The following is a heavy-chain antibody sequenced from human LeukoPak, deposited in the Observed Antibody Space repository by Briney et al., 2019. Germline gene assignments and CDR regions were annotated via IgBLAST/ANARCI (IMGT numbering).Heavy chain of an antibody. CDR3: ARLPKLCLLPYFDY. D-gene: IGHD1-1*01. J-gene: IGHJ4*02. Sequence: GGSLRLSCAASGFTLSDHYMSWIRQAPGKGLEWLPYIGDGGSPIFYADSVKGRFTISRDNAKTSLYLQMNSLRAEDTAVYYCARLPKLCLLPYFDYWGQGTLVTVSS. V-gene: IGHV3-11*04. CDR1: GFTLSDHY. CDR2: IGDGGSPI.